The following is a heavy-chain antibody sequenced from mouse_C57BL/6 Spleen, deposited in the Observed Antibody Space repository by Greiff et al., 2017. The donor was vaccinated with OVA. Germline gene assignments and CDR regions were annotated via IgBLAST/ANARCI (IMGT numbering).Heavy chain of an antibody. V-gene: IGHV1-74*01. D-gene: IGHD1-1*01. CDR3: ANGITTVVATDY. Sequence: VQLQQPGAELVKPGASVKVSCKASGYTFTSYWMHWVKQRPGQGLEWIGRIYPSDSDTNYNQKFKGKATLTVDKSSSTAYMQLSSLTSEDSAVYYCANGITTVVATDYWGQGTTLTVSA. J-gene: IGHJ2*01. CDR1: GYTFTSYW. CDR2: IYPSDSDT.